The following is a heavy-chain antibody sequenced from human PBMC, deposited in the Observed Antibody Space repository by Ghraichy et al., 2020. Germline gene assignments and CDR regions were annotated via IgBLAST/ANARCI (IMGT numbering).Heavy chain of an antibody. V-gene: IGHV3-53*01. CDR1: GFTVSNNY. CDR2: IYSAGGT. CDR3: ARIRWGFGADY. J-gene: IGHJ4*02. Sequence: GESLNISCAASGFTVSNNYMTWVRQAPGKGLEWVSVIYSAGGTFYADSVKGRFTISRDNSKNTLYLQMNSLRAEDTAMYYCARIRWGFGADYWGQGTLVTVSS. D-gene: IGHD3-16*01.